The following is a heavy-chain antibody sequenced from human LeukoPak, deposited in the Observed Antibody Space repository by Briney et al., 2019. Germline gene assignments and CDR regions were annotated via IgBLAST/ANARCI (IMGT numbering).Heavy chain of an antibody. J-gene: IGHJ4*02. V-gene: IGHV3-33*01. CDR3: ARAIQFGVYFDY. CDR2: IWHDGSNK. CDR1: GFSFSRYA. Sequence: GGSLRLSCAASGFSFSRYAMHWVRQAPGKGLEWVALIWHDGSNKYYADSVKGRFTISRDNSKNTLYLQMNSLRVDDTAVYYCARAIQFGVYFDYWGQGTLVSVSS. D-gene: IGHD2-8*01.